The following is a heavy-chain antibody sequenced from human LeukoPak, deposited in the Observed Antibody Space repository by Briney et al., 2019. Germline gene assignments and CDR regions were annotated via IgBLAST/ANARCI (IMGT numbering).Heavy chain of an antibody. CDR3: AGGDYGTSIGAFDI. V-gene: IGHV4-59*01. D-gene: IGHD4/OR15-4a*01. Sequence: PSETLPLTPTVSGGSINSYYWGGLRQPPRKGLEGVGFIYYSGSNNLNPSLKCRVTISVDTSKPQFSLKLSSVTAADTAVYYCAGGDYGTSIGAFDISGEGTMVSASS. CDR2: IYYSGSN. CDR1: GGSINSYY. J-gene: IGHJ3*02.